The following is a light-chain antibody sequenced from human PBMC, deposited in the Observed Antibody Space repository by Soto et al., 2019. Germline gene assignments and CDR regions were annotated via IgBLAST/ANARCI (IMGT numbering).Light chain of an antibody. J-gene: IGKJ1*01. V-gene: IGKV1-5*01. CDR3: HQYNSYPRT. CDR1: QSIRSW. CDR2: DAS. Sequence: DLQMTKSPSTLSASVGDRVTITCRASQSIRSWLAWYQQKPGKAPELLIYDASSLNRGVPSRFSGSGSGTDFTLTISRLQPDDFATYYCHQYNSYPRTFGHGTKVDIK.